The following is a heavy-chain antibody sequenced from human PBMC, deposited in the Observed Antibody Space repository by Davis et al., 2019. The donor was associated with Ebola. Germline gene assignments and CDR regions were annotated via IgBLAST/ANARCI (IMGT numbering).Heavy chain of an antibody. CDR3: ARLCNWNYVIVCSFDI. CDR1: GYTFTSYY. V-gene: IGHV1-46*01. J-gene: IGHJ3*02. CDR2: INPSGGST. Sequence: AASVKVSCKASGYTFTSYYMHWVRQAPGQGLEWMGIINPSGGSTSYAQKFQGRVTMTRDTSTSTVYMELSSLRSEYTAVYYCARLCNWNYVIVCSFDIWGRGTMVTVSS. D-gene: IGHD1-7*01.